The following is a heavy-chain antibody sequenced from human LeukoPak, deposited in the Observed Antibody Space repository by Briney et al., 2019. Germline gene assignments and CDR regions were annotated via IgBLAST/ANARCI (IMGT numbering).Heavy chain of an antibody. CDR2: ISSSSSYI. CDR3: ARDTSLSGYSSSWPFDY. J-gene: IGHJ4*02. Sequence: GGSLRLSCAASGFTFSTYIMNWVRQAPGKGLEWVSSISSSSSYIYYADSVKGRFTISRDNAKNSLYLQMNSLRAEDTAAYYCARDTSLSGYSSSWPFDYWGQGTLVTVSS. D-gene: IGHD6-13*01. V-gene: IGHV3-21*01. CDR1: GFTFSTYI.